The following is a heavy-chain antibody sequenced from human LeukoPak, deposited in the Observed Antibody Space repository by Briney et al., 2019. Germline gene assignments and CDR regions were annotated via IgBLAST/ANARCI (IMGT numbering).Heavy chain of an antibody. D-gene: IGHD3-22*01. CDR3: ARGNSYYDTSGYFPWESFQH. Sequence: KPSETLSLTCTVSGGSISTYYWSWIRQPPGKGLEWIGYIFYSGSTNYNPSLKSRVTISVDTSKNQFSLKLSSVTAADTAVYYCARGNSYYDTSGYFPWESFQHWGQGTLVTVSS. CDR1: GGSISTYY. CDR2: IFYSGST. J-gene: IGHJ1*01. V-gene: IGHV4-59*01.